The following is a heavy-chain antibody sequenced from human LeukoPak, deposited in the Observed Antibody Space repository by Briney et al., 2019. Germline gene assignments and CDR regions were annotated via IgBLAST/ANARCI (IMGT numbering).Heavy chain of an antibody. V-gene: IGHV3-21*01. CDR3: ARDRPTLTGYYPFDY. J-gene: IGHJ4*02. CDR1: GFSFSSFS. CDR2: ISGGSSFT. D-gene: IGHD3-9*01. Sequence: GGSLRLSCAASGFSFSSFSMNWVRQAPGKGLEWVSYISGGSSFTYYVDSVKGRFTISRDNAKNSLYLQMNSLRAEDTAVYYCARDRPTLTGYYPFDYWGQGTLVTVSS.